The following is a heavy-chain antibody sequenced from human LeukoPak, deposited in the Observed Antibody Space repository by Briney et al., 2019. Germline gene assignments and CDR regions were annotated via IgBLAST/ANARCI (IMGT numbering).Heavy chain of an antibody. V-gene: IGHV1-2*02. CDR2: INPNSGGT. CDR1: GYTFTGYY. Sequence: ASVKVSCKASGYTFTGYYMHWVRQAPGQGLEWMGWINPNSGGTNYAQKFQGRVTMTRDTSISTAYMELSRLRSDDTAVYYCARFLGGGCYYFDYGGQEPRVPFSS. CDR3: ARFLGGGCYYFDY. D-gene: IGHD3-3*01. J-gene: IGHJ4*02.